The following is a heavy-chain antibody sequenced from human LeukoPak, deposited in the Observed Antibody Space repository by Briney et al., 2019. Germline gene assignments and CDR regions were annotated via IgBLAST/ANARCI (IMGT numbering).Heavy chain of an antibody. J-gene: IGHJ4*02. V-gene: IGHV1-69*13. CDR2: IIPIFGTA. CDR1: GGTFSSYA. D-gene: IGHD1-26*01. CDR3: ARDGSGSHDY. Sequence: ASVKVSCKASGGTFSSYAISWVRPAPGQGLEWMGGIIPIFGTANYAQKFQGRVTITADESTSTAYMELSSLRYEDTAVYYCARDGSGSHDYWGQGTLVTVSS.